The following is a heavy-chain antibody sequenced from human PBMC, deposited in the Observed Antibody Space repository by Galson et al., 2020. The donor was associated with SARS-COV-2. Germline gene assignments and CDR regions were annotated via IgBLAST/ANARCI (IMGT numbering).Heavy chain of an antibody. CDR3: ARPYSGSYRGWFDP. CDR2: ISYDGSNK. CDR1: GFTFSSYA. J-gene: IGHJ5*02. V-gene: IGHV3-30-3*01. D-gene: IGHD1-26*01. Sequence: TGGSLRLSCAASGFTFSSYAMHWVRQAPGKGLEWVAVISYDGSNKYYADSVKGRFTISRDNSKNTLYLQMNSLRAEDTAVYYCARPYSGSYRGWFDPWGQGTLVTVSS.